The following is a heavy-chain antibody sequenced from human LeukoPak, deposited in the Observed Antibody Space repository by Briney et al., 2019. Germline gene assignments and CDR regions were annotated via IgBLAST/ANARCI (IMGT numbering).Heavy chain of an antibody. V-gene: IGHV3-23*01. Sequence: GGSLRLSCAASGFTFSSYAMSWVRQAPGKGLEWVSAISGRGDSTYYADSVKGRFTISRDNSKNTLYLQMNSLRAEDTALYHCAKDWGPYCSGASCHPDAFDIWGQGTMVTVSS. CDR3: AKDWGPYCSGASCHPDAFDI. D-gene: IGHD2-15*01. J-gene: IGHJ3*02. CDR1: GFTFSSYA. CDR2: ISGRGDST.